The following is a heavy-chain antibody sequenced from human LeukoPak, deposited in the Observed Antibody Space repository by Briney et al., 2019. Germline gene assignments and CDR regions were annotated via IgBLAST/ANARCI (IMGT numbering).Heavy chain of an antibody. J-gene: IGHJ4*02. D-gene: IGHD4-17*01. CDR1: EFTISRYW. Sequence: GGSLRLSCAASEFTISRYWMHWVRQAPGKGLVWVSNINNDGSITTYADSVKGRFTISRDNAKNTLYLQMNSLRAEDTAVYYCARDPTTVTMTAPFDYWGQGTLVTVSS. V-gene: IGHV3-74*01. CDR3: ARDPTTVTMTAPFDY. CDR2: INNDGSIT.